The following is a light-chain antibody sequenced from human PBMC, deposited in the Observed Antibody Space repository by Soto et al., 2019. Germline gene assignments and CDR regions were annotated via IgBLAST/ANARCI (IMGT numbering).Light chain of an antibody. J-gene: IGLJ2*01. CDR3: LLSYPGVNVV. V-gene: IGLV7-46*01. Sequence: QAVVTQEPSLTVSPGGTVTLTCDSSTGAVTNGHYPYWFPQKPGQAPTTLIYDTNNKHSWTPARFSGSLLGGKAALTLSGAQPEDEAEYYCLLSYPGVNVVFGGGTKLTVL. CDR2: DTN. CDR1: TGAVTNGHY.